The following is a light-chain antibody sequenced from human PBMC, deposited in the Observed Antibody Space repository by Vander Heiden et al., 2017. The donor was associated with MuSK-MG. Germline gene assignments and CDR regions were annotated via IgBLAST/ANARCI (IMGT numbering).Light chain of an antibody. V-gene: IGKV3-15*01. J-gene: IGKJ1*01. Sequence: EIVMTQSPATLSVSQGERATLSCRASQSVTVNLAWYQQKPGQAPRLLIYAASTRATGVPARFSGYGSGTEFTLTISSLQSEDFAVYYCQQYNNWPPWTFGQGTKVEIK. CDR2: AAS. CDR1: QSVTVN. CDR3: QQYNNWPPWT.